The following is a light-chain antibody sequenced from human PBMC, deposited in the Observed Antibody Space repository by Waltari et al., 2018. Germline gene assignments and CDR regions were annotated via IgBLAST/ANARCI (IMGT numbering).Light chain of an antibody. CDR3: QAWDSSTVV. J-gene: IGLJ2*01. Sequence: SYELTQPPSVSVSPAHTARIPCSRVNFGAQYACWSQQKPGQSPVLVIYQDSKRPSGIPERFSGSNSGNTATLTISGTQAMDEADYYCQAWDSSTVVFGGGTKLTVL. CDR1: NFGAQY. CDR2: QDS. V-gene: IGLV3-1*01.